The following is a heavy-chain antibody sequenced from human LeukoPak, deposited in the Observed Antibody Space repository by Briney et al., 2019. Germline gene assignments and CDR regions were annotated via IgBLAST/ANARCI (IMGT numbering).Heavy chain of an antibody. CDR2: ISSSSSYI. CDR3: ARDHYYDSSGYTYNWFDP. D-gene: IGHD3-22*01. CDR1: GFTFSSYS. V-gene: IGHV3-21*01. J-gene: IGHJ5*02. Sequence: GGSLRLSCAASGFTFSSYSMNWVRQAPGKGLEWVSSISSSSSYIYYAGSVKGRFTFSRDNAKNSLYLQMNSLRAEDTAVYYCARDHYYDSSGYTYNWFDPWGQGTLVTVSS.